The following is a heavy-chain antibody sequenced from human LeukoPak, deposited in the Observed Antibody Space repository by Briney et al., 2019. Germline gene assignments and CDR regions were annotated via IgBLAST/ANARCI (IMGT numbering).Heavy chain of an antibody. CDR3: ARWNDYYDSSGYSENAFDI. V-gene: IGHV1-2*02. CDR2: INPNSGGT. CDR1: GYTFTGYY. D-gene: IGHD3-22*01. J-gene: IGHJ3*02. Sequence: ASVKVSCKASGYTFTGYYMHWVRQAPGQGLEWMGWINPNSGGTNYAQKFQGRVTMTRDTSISTAYMELSRLGSDDTAVYYCARWNDYYDSSGYSENAFDIWGQGTMVTVSS.